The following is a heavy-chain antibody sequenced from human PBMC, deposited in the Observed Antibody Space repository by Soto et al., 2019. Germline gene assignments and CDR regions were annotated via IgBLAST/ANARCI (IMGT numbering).Heavy chain of an antibody. J-gene: IGHJ4*02. Sequence: ASETLCLPCTVSGGSISSGNYYWSWIRPPPGKGLEWIGFMSYSGSTSYNASLKSRVTISVDTSKSQFSLNLSFVTAADTAVYYCATMGTPATGLYYFDNWGQGTLVTVSS. D-gene: IGHD1-7*01. CDR1: GGSISSGNYY. CDR3: ATMGTPATGLYYFDN. V-gene: IGHV4-30-4*01. CDR2: MSYSGST.